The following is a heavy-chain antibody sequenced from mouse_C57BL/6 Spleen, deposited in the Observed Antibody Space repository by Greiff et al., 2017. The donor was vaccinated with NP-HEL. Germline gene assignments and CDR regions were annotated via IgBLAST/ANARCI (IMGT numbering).Heavy chain of an antibody. CDR3: ARRTGTPYFDY. Sequence: QVQLQQSGAELVKPGASVKLSCKASGYTFTSYWMQWVKQRPGQGLEWIGEIDPSDSYTNYNQKFKGKATLTVDTSSSTAYMQLSSLTSEDSAVYYCARRTGTPYFDYWGQGTTLTVSS. CDR1: GYTFTSYW. D-gene: IGHD4-1*01. CDR2: IDPSDSYT. V-gene: IGHV1-50*01. J-gene: IGHJ2*01.